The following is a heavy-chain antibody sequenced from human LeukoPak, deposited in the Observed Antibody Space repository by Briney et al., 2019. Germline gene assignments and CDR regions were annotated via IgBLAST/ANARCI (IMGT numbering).Heavy chain of an antibody. J-gene: IGHJ4*02. V-gene: IGHV1-46*01. CDR3: ARDFDYDSSGQKVLGY. CDR2: INPSGGST. CDR1: GYTFTSYY. Sequence: VASVKVSCKASGYTFTSYYMHWVRQAPGQGLGWMGIINPSGGSTSYAQKFQGRVTMTRDMSTSTVYMELSSLRSEDTAVYYCARDFDYDSSGQKVLGYWGQGTLVTVSS. D-gene: IGHD3-22*01.